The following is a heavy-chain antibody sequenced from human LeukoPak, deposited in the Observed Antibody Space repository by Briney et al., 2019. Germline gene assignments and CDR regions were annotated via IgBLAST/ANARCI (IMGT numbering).Heavy chain of an antibody. CDR2: IYYSGST. Sequence: PSETLSLTCTVSGGSISSYYWSWIRQPPGKGLEWIGYIYYSGSTNYNPSLKSRVTISVDTSKNQFSLKLSSVTAADTAVYYCARERESNGAFDYWGQGTLVTVSS. V-gene: IGHV4-59*01. CDR1: GGSISSYY. CDR3: ARERESNGAFDY. D-gene: IGHD2-8*01. J-gene: IGHJ4*02.